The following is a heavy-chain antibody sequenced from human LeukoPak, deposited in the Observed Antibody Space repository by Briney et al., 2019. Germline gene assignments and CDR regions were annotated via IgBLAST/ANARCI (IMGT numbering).Heavy chain of an antibody. CDR2: ISGSGGST. CDR3: AKSLLWFGEAPDY. V-gene: IGHV3-23*01. D-gene: IGHD3-10*01. CDR1: GFTFSSYA. J-gene: IGHJ4*02. Sequence: QPGGSLRLSCAASGFTFSSYAMSWVRQAPGKGLEWVSAISGSGGSTYYADFVKGRFTISRDNSKNTLYLQMNSLRAEDTAVYYCAKSLLWFGEAPDYWGQGTLVTVSS.